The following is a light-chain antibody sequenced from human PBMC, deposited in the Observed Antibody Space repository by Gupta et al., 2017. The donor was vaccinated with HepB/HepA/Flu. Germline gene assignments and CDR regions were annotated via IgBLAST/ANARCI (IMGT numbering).Light chain of an antibody. V-gene: IGKV3-15*01. CDR3: QQNSNWPLT. Sequence: EIVMTQSPATLSVSPGERATLSCRASQSVSNKLAWYQQKPGQAPRLVMYGASTRATGIPARFSGSGSGTEFTLTISSLQSEDFAVYYCQQNSNWPLTFGGGIKVEIK. CDR2: GAS. CDR1: QSVSNK. J-gene: IGKJ4*01.